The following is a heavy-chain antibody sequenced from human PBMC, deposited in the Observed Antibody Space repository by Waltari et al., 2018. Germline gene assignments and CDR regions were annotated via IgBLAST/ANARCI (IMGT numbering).Heavy chain of an antibody. Sequence: QLQLQESGPGLVKPSETLSLTCTVSGGSISSYYWNWIRQPAGKGLEWIGRIYTSGSTNYNPARKSRVTMSVDTSKNQFSLKLSSVTAADTAVYYCARARGEAAAGRKINYYYYMDVWGKGTTVTISS. J-gene: IGHJ6*03. D-gene: IGHD6-13*01. CDR1: GGSISSYY. CDR3: ARARGEAAAGRKINYYYYMDV. CDR2: IYTSGST. V-gene: IGHV4-4*07.